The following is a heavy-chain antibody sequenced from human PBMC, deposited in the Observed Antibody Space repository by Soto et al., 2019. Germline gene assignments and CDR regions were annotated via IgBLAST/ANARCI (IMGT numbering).Heavy chain of an antibody. CDR3: FGGNGGPQ. CDR1: DFTFRNYW. V-gene: IGHV3-7*03. D-gene: IGHD3-16*01. Sequence: PGGSLRLCCATSDFTFRNYWMNWVRQAPGKGLEWVANIKPDGSATNYVDSVKGRFTISRDNVRNSVSLQMNSLRVEDTAVYFCFGGNGGPQWGQGTLVTVSS. J-gene: IGHJ4*02. CDR2: IKPDGSAT.